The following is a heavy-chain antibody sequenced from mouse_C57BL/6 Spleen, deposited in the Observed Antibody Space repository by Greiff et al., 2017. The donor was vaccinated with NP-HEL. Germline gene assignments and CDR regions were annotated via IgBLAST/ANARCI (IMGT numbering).Heavy chain of an antibody. CDR3: ARRNWDGGDY. J-gene: IGHJ2*01. CDR2: INPNNGGT. D-gene: IGHD4-1*01. V-gene: IGHV1-22*01. CDR1: GYTSTDYN. Sequence: VQLKQSGPELVKPGASVKMSCKASGYTSTDYNMHWVKQSHGKSLEWIGYINPNNGGTSYNQKFKGKATLTVNKSSSTAYMELRSLTSEDSAVYYCARRNWDGGDYWGQGTTLTVSS.